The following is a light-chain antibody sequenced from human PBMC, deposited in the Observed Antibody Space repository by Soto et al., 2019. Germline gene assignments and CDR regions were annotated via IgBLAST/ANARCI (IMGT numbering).Light chain of an antibody. Sequence: AIQMTQSPSSLSASVGDRVTISCRASQGIGNALGWYKQNPGKPPKVLSYGASNLQSGVPPRFRGSGSGTEFTLAISSLKPEDSATYYCLQDINYPWTFGQGTKVDIK. J-gene: IGKJ1*01. V-gene: IGKV1-6*01. CDR2: GAS. CDR3: LQDINYPWT. CDR1: QGIGNA.